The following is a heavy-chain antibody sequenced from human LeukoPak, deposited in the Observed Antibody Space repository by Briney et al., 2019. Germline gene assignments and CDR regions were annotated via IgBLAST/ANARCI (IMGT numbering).Heavy chain of an antibody. J-gene: IGHJ4*02. CDR2: ISYDGSNK. CDR3: AKDQAQWLVLDY. V-gene: IGHV3-30*18. Sequence: GRSLRLCCAASGFTFSSYGMHWVRQAPGKGLEWVAVISYDGSNKYYADSVKGRFTISRDNSKNTLYLQMNSLRAEDTAVYYCAKDQAQWLVLDYWGQGTLVTVSS. D-gene: IGHD6-19*01. CDR1: GFTFSSYG.